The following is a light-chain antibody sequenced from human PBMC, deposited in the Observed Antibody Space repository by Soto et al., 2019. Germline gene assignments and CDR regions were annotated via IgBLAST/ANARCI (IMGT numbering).Light chain of an antibody. CDR2: EVS. J-gene: IGLJ3*02. CDR1: SSDVGAYKY. V-gene: IGLV2-8*01. CDR3: TSYVGSNIWV. Sequence: QSALTQPPSASGSPGQSVTISCTGTSSDVGAYKYVSWYQQYPGKAPKLMIYEVSKRPSGVPDRFSGSKSGNTASLTVSGLQAEDEADYYCTSYVGSNIWVFGGGTKDRP.